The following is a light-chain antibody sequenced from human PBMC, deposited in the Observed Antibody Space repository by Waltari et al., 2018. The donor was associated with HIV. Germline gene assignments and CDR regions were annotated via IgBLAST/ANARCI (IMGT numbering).Light chain of an antibody. CDR1: SSNIGSNY. J-gene: IGLJ3*02. CDR3: AAWDDSLSAWV. Sequence: QSVLTQPPSASGTPGQRVSISCSGSSSNIGSNYVYWYQQLPGTAPKLLMYRNDERPSGVPDRFSDSKSGTSASLAISGLRSEDEADYYCAAWDDSLSAWVFGGGTKLTVL. V-gene: IGLV1-47*01. CDR2: RND.